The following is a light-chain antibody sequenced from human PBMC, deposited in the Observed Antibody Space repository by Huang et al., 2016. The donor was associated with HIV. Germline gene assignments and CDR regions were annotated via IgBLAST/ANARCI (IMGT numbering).Light chain of an antibody. CDR2: KAS. CDR3: QQYNSYPLT. Sequence: DIQMTQSPSTLSASVGDRVTITCRAGRSISSWLAWYQQKPGKAPKLLIYKASNVESGVPSRLSGSGSGTEFTLTISSLQPDDFATYYCQQYNSYPLTFGGGTKVQIK. CDR1: RSISSW. V-gene: IGKV1-5*03. J-gene: IGKJ4*01.